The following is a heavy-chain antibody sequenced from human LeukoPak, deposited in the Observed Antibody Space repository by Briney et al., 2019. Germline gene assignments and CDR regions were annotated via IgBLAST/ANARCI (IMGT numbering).Heavy chain of an antibody. CDR3: AKDRSSSWAVDY. J-gene: IGHJ4*02. D-gene: IGHD2-15*01. V-gene: IGHV3-30*18. Sequence: GRSLRLSCAASGFTFSSSDMHWVRQAPGKGLEWVAVISYDATNKYYADSVKGRFTISRDNSKNTLYLQMNSLRAEDTAVYYCAKDRSSSWAVDYWGQGTLVTVSS. CDR1: GFTFSSSD. CDR2: ISYDATNK.